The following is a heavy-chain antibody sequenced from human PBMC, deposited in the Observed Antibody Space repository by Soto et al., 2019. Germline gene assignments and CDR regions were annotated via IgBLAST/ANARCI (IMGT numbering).Heavy chain of an antibody. D-gene: IGHD2-8*01. CDR1: GFTFRSYA. V-gene: IGHV3-23*01. J-gene: IGHJ4*02. Sequence: PGGSLRLSCAASGFTFRSYARSWVRQAPGKGLEWVSAISGSGGSTYYADSVKGRFTISRDNSKNTLYLQMNSLRAEDTAVYYCAKDRDIVLMVYAETLGLFDYWGQGTLVTVSS. CDR3: AKDRDIVLMVYAETLGLFDY. CDR2: ISGSGGST.